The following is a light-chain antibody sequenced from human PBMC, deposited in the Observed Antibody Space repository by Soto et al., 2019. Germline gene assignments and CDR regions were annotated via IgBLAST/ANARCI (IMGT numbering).Light chain of an antibody. CDR3: GTWEIRRNSNWV. J-gene: IGLJ3*02. Sequence: QSVLTQPPSVSAAPGQKVTISCSGSSSNIGNNYVSWYQHLPGTAPRLLIFENNKRPSGIPDRFSGSKSGTSATLAITGLQTGDEADDYCGTWEIRRNSNWVFGGGTKLTVL. V-gene: IGLV1-51*02. CDR1: SSNIGNNY. CDR2: ENN.